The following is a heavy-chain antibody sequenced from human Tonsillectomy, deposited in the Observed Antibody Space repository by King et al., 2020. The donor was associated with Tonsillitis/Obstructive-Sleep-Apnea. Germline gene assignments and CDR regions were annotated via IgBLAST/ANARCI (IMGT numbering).Heavy chain of an antibody. V-gene: IGHV3-53*01. CDR3: ARGGGSNYGGSFDY. Sequence: QLGQSGGGLIQPGGSLRLSFSAAWFTVSSNYISWVRHAPGKGVVLVSVIFSGGSIYYAGSVKGRFTISRDQFKNTLYLQMNSLRAEDTAVYYCARGGGSNYGGSFDYWGQGTLVTVSS. CDR1: WFTVSSNY. J-gene: IGHJ4*02. CDR2: IFSGGSI. D-gene: IGHD4-11*01.